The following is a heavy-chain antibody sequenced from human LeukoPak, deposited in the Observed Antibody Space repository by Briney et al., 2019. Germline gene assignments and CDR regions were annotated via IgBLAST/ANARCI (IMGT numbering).Heavy chain of an antibody. CDR1: GYTFTNYY. D-gene: IGHD6-13*01. V-gene: IGHV1-46*01. Sequence: GASVKVSCKASGYTFTNYYMHWVRQAPGHGLEWMGIINPSGGSTSYAQKFQGRVTMTRDTSTSTVYMELSSLRSGDTAVYYCARDSSSSWLLYYWGQGTLVTVSS. CDR3: ARDSSSSWLLYY. CDR2: INPSGGST. J-gene: IGHJ4*02.